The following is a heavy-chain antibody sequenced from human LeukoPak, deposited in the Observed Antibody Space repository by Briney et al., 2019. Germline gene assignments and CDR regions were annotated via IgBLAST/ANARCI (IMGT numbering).Heavy chain of an antibody. V-gene: IGHV1-24*01. Sequence: ASVKVSCKVSGYTLTELSMHWVRQAPGKGLEWMGGFDPEDGETIYAQKFHGRVTMTEDTSTDTAYMELSSLRSEDTAVYYCATRPSYCSSTSCYQGDWFDPWGQGTLVTVSS. CDR2: FDPEDGET. J-gene: IGHJ5*02. CDR1: GYTLTELS. CDR3: ATRPSYCSSTSCYQGDWFDP. D-gene: IGHD2-2*01.